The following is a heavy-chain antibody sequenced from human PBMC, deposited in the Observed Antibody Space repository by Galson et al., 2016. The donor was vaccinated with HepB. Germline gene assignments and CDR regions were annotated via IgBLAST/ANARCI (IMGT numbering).Heavy chain of an antibody. CDR1: GYTFISYD. CDR3: ARLRYNWNDFDS. J-gene: IGHJ4*02. Sequence: SVKVSCKASGYTFISYDINWLRQATGQGLEWMGWMNPNSGNTGYAQKFQGRVTMTRNTSISTAYMELSSLRSDDTAVYYCARLRYNWNDFDSWGQGTLVTVSS. D-gene: IGHD1-20*01. V-gene: IGHV1-8*01. CDR2: MNPNSGNT.